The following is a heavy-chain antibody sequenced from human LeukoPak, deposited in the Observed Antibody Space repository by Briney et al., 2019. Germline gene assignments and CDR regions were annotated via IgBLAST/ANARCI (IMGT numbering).Heavy chain of an antibody. J-gene: IGHJ4*02. D-gene: IGHD3-22*01. CDR1: GFTFSSYA. Sequence: GGSLRLSCAASGFTFSSYAMHWVRQAPGKGLEWVAVISYDGSNKYYADSVKGRFTISRDNSKNTLYLQMNSLRAEDTAVYYCATLSWLSSGYDYWGQGTLVTVSS. CDR3: ATLSWLSSGYDY. V-gene: IGHV3-30*04. CDR2: ISYDGSNK.